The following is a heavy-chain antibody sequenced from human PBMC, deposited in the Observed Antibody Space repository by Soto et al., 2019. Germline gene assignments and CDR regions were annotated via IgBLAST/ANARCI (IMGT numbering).Heavy chain of an antibody. CDR2: ISYDGRDK. J-gene: IGHJ4*02. Sequence: QVQLVESGGGVVQPGRSLRLSCAASGFTFSTYGMHWVRQTPGKGLEWVTFISYDGRDKTYADSVKGRFTISRDNSKNTVFLQMDSLRVEDTAVFYCAKPAYPYAYYFDYWGQGTLVPVSS. D-gene: IGHD2-21*01. CDR1: GFTFSTYG. V-gene: IGHV3-30*18. CDR3: AKPAYPYAYYFDY.